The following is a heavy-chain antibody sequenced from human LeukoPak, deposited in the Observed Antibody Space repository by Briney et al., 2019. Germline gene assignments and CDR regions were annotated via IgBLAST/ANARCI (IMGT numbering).Heavy chain of an antibody. CDR3: ARSLGLAAREYFDY. V-gene: IGHV3-23*01. Sequence: GGSLRLSCGASGVTFSSYAMSWVRQAPGKGLEWVSSISGGGDITYYADSVKGRFTISRDTSKNTLYLQMNSLRAEDTAVYYCARSLGLAAREYFDYWGQGTLVSVSS. CDR2: ISGGGDIT. D-gene: IGHD6-6*01. CDR1: GVTFSSYA. J-gene: IGHJ4*02.